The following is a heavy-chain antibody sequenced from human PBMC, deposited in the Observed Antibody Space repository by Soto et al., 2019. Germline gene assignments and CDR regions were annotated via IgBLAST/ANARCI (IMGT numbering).Heavy chain of an antibody. V-gene: IGHV4-30-2*01. D-gene: IGHD4-4*01. CDR3: ARSMTTVTTLAY. J-gene: IGHJ4*02. Sequence: QLQLQESGSGLVKPSQTLSLTCAVSGGSISSGGYSWSWIRQPPGKGLEWVGYIYHSGSTYYNPSLKGRVTISVDRSKNQFSLKLSSVTAAGTAVYYYARSMTTVTTLAYWGQGTLVTVSS. CDR1: GGSISSGGYS. CDR2: IYHSGST.